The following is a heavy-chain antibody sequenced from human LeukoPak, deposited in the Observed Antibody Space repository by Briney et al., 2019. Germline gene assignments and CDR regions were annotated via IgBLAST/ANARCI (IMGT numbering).Heavy chain of an antibody. CDR1: GFTFSSYA. CDR2: ISGSGDNT. CDR3: ATSPTFDP. V-gene: IGHV3-23*01. Sequence: PGGSLRLSCAASGFTFSSYAMSWVRQAPGKGLEWVSAISGSGDNTYCADSVKGRFTISRDNSKNTLYLQMNNPRAEDTAVYYCATSPTFDPWGQGTLVTVSS. J-gene: IGHJ5*02.